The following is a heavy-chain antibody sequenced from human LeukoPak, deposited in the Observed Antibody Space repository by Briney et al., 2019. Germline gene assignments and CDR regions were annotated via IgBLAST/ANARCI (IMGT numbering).Heavy chain of an antibody. Sequence: PGGSLRLSCAASGFTFSSYSMNWVRQAPGKGLEWVSYISSSSSTIYYADSVKGRFTISRDNAKNSLYLQMNSLRAEDTAVYYCARAPYRGYCSGGSCPYFFDYWGQGTLVTVSS. CDR1: GFTFSSYS. V-gene: IGHV3-48*04. CDR3: ARAPYRGYCSGGSCPYFFDY. CDR2: ISSSSSTI. J-gene: IGHJ4*02. D-gene: IGHD2-15*01.